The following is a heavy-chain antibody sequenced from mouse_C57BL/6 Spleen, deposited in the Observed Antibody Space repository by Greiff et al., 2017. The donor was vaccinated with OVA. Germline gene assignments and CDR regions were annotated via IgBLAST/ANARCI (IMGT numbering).Heavy chain of an antibody. Sequence: QVQLQQSGAELVRPGASVKLSCKASGYTFTDYYINWVKQRPGQGLEWIARIYPGSGNTYYNEKFKGKATLTAEKSSSTAYMQLSSLTSEDSAVYFCGTAQATSAWFAYWGQGTLVTVSA. CDR3: GTAQATSAWFAY. CDR1: GYTFTDYY. D-gene: IGHD3-2*02. CDR2: IYPGSGNT. J-gene: IGHJ3*01. V-gene: IGHV1-76*01.